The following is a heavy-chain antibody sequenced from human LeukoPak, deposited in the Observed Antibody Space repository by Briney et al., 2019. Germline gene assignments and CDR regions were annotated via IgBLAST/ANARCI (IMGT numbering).Heavy chain of an antibody. CDR2: ISGSGDVT. J-gene: IGHJ4*02. CDR3: ADSPWGVHCYDSSGF. CDR1: GFTFDSYG. V-gene: IGHV3-23*01. Sequence: GGSLRLSCAVSGFTFDSYGMNWVRQTPRKGLEWLSVISGSGDVTYYADSVKGRFTMSRDNSKNTLYLQMNSLRAEDTAVYYCADSPWGVHCYDSSGFWGQGTLVTVSS. D-gene: IGHD3-22*01.